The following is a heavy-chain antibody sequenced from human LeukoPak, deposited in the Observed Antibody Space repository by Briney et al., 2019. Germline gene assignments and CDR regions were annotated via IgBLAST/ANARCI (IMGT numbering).Heavy chain of an antibody. D-gene: IGHD2-21*01. CDR3: ARDLAYCGGECYSGDAFDI. V-gene: IGHV3-30*04. CDR2: ISNDGSKK. J-gene: IGHJ3*02. CDR1: GFPFSSYA. Sequence: PGGSLRLSCAASGFPFSSYAMHWVRQAPGKGLEWVTVISNDGSKKQYADSVKGRFTISRDNSKNTLYLQMNSLRAEDTDVYYCARDLAYCGGECYSGDAFDIWGQGTMVTVSS.